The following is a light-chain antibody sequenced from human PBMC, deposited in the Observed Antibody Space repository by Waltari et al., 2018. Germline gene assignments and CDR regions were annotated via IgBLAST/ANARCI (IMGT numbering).Light chain of an antibody. Sequence: DIQLTQSPSFLSASVGDRVTITCRASQDISTSLTWYQQKPGKAPDLRIYGASNLQSGVPSRFSGSGSGTEFTLTISSLQPEDFATYSCQQVKSFPLTFGGGTKVEVK. V-gene: IGKV1-9*01. CDR3: QQVKSFPLT. CDR2: GAS. CDR1: QDISTS. J-gene: IGKJ4*01.